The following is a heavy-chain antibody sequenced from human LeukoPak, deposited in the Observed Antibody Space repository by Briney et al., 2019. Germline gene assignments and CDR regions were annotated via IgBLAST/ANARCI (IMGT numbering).Heavy chain of an antibody. D-gene: IGHD6-13*01. CDR2: INPSGGST. J-gene: IGHJ6*02. CDR1: GYTFTSYY. CDR3: ARDRRAAAATVYGMDV. Sequence: ALVKVSCKASGYTFTSYYMHWVRQAPGQGLEWMGIINPSGGSTSYAQKFQGRVTMTRDTSTSTVYMELSSLRSEDTAVYYCARDRRAAAATVYGMDVWGQGTTVTVSS. V-gene: IGHV1-46*01.